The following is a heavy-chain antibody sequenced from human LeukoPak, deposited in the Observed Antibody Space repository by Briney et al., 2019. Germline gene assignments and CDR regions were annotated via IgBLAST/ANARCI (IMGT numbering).Heavy chain of an antibody. CDR1: GGSISSYY. V-gene: IGHV4-59*01. J-gene: IGHJ5*02. CDR3: ARAEGHWFDP. CDR2: IYYSGST. Sequence: SETLSLTCTVSGGSISSYYWSWIRQPPGKGLEWIGYIYYSGSTSYNPSLKSRVTISIDTSKNQFSLKLTSVSAADTAVYHCARAEGHWFDPWGQGILVTVSS.